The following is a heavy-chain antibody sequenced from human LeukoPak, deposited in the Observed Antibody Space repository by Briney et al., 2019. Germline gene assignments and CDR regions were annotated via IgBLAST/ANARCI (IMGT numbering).Heavy chain of an antibody. CDR1: GYTFTGYY. D-gene: IGHD5-12*01. V-gene: IGHV1-2*04. CDR2: INPNSGGT. Sequence: ASVKVSCKASGYTFTGYYMHWVRQAPGQGLGWMGWINPNSGGTNYAQKFQGWVTMTRDTSISTAYMELSRLRSDDTAVYYCARHPYEYSGPSLEYYGMDVWGQGTTVTVSS. CDR3: ARHPYEYSGPSLEYYGMDV. J-gene: IGHJ6*02.